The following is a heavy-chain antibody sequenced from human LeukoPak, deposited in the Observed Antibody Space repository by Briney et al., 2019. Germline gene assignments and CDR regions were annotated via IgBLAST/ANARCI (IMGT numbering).Heavy chain of an antibody. D-gene: IGHD2-15*01. J-gene: IGHJ4*02. V-gene: IGHV1-18*01. CDR2: VSAYADDT. CDR1: GYTFISYG. Sequence: ASVKVSCKASGYTFISYGISWVRQAPGRGLEWMGWVSAYADDTDYVQKFQGRVTMTTDTSTSTAYMELRSLRSDDTAVYYCARDCIGCHGFDYWGQGTLVTVSS. CDR3: ARDCIGCHGFDY.